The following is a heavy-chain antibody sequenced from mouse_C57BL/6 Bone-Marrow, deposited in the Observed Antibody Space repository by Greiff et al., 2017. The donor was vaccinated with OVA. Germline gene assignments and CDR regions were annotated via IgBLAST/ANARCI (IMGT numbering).Heavy chain of an antibody. Sequence: VKLMESGPGLVQPSQSLSITCTVSGFSLTSYGVHWVRQSPGKGLEWLGVIWSGGSTDYNAAFIPRLSISEDNSKSQVFFKMNSLQADDTAIYYCARSYYDYQAWFAYWGQGTLVTVSA. D-gene: IGHD2-4*01. J-gene: IGHJ3*01. V-gene: IGHV2-2*01. CDR3: ARSYYDYQAWFAY. CDR1: GFSLTSYG. CDR2: IWSGGST.